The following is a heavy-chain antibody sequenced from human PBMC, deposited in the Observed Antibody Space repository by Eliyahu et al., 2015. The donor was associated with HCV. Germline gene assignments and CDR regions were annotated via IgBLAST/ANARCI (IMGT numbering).Heavy chain of an antibody. V-gene: IGHV3-33*01. CDR1: GFTFSSYG. CDR2: IWYDGSNK. CDR3: ARCSGGSCYSTQGEAGLDY. Sequence: QVQLVESGGGVVQPGRSLRLSCAASGFTFSSYGMHWVRQAPGKGLEWVGGIWYDGSNKYYADSVKGRFTISRDNSKNTLYLQMNSLRAEDTAVYYCARCSGGSCYSTQGEAGLDYWGQGTLVTVSS. D-gene: IGHD2-15*01. J-gene: IGHJ4*02.